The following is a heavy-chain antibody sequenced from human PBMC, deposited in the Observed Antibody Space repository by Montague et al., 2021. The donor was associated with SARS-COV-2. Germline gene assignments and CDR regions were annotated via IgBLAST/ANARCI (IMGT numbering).Heavy chain of an antibody. D-gene: IGHD3-9*01. CDR2: IYYSGST. J-gene: IGHJ4*02. Sequence: SETLSLTCTVSGGSISRYYWNWIRQPPGKGLEWIAYIYYSGSTNXNPSLKSRVTISVDTSKNQFSLKLSSVTAADTAVYYCARSRENYNILTGYPSYFDYWGQGTLVTVSS. CDR1: GGSISRYY. CDR3: ARSRENYNILTGYPSYFDY. V-gene: IGHV4-59*01.